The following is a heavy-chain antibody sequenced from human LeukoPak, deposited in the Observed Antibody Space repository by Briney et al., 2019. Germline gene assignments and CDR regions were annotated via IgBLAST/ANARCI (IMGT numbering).Heavy chain of an antibody. CDR1: GGSISSSSYY. V-gene: IGHV4-39*01. CDR3: ARQGSWSGPYYYYYMDV. Sequence: PSETLSLTCTVSGGSISSSSYYWGWIRQPPGKGLEWIGSIYYSGSTYYNPSLKSRVTISVDTSKNQFSLKLSSVTAADTAVYYCARQGSWSGPYYYYYMDVWGKGTTVTVSS. CDR2: IYYSGST. J-gene: IGHJ6*03. D-gene: IGHD3-3*01.